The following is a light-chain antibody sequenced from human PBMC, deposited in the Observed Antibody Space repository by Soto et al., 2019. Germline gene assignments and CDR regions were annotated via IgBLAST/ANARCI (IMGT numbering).Light chain of an antibody. CDR2: KAS. CDR1: QSISSW. V-gene: IGKV1-5*03. Sequence: DIQMTQSPSTLSASLGDRVPITCRASQSISSWLAWYQQKPGKAPKLLIYKASSLESGVPSWFSGSGSGTEFTLTISSLQPDDFATYYCQQYNSYSFGQVTKVDIK. CDR3: QQYNSYS. J-gene: IGKJ1*01.